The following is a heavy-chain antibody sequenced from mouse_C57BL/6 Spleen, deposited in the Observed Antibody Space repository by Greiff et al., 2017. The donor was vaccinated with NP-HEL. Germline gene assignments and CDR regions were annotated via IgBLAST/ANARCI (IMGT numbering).Heavy chain of an antibody. CDR3: AREFITTRVVGYFDV. CDR1: GYAFSSSW. V-gene: IGHV1-82*01. CDR2: IYPGDGDT. D-gene: IGHD1-1*01. J-gene: IGHJ1*03. Sequence: QVQLKQSGPELVKPGASVKISCKASGYAFSSSWMNWVKQRPGKGLEWIGRIYPGDGDTNYNEKFKGKATLTADKSSSTAYMQLSSLTSEDSAVYCCAREFITTRVVGYFDVWGTGTTVTVSS.